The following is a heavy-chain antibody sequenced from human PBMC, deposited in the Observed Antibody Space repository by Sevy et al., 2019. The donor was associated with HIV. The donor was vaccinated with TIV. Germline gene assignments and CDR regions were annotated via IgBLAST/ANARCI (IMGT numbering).Heavy chain of an antibody. CDR3: ARGIVVVITTSIENFDY. CDR1: GFTFSSYS. V-gene: IGHV3-48*02. D-gene: IGHD3-22*01. CDR2: ISSSSCTI. J-gene: IGHJ4*02. Sequence: GGSLRLSCAASGFTFSSYSMNWVRQAPGKGLEWVSYISSSSCTIYYADSVKGRFTISRDNAKNSLYLQMNSLRDEDTAVYYCARGIVVVITTSIENFDYWGQGTLVTVSS.